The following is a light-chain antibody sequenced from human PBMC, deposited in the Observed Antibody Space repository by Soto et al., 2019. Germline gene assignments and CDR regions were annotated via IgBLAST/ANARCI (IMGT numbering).Light chain of an antibody. CDR3: QQYNNWQIT. V-gene: IGKV3D-15*01. Sequence: EIVMTQSPATLSVSPGERATLSCRASQSVSSNLAWYQQKPGQAPRLLIYGASTRATGIPARFSGSGSGTEFTLTISSLQSEDFAVYDCQQYNNWQITFGQGTRLEIK. J-gene: IGKJ5*01. CDR2: GAS. CDR1: QSVSSN.